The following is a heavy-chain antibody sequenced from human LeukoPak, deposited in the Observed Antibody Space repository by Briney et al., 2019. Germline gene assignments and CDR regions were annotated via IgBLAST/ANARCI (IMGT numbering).Heavy chain of an antibody. J-gene: IGHJ5*02. Sequence: PSETLSLTCAVYGGSFSGYYWSWIRQPPGKGLEWIGEINHSGSTNYNPSLKSRVTISVDTSKNQFSLKLSSVTAADTAVYYCARRRGSGGSSSWYLRGAWWFDPWGQGTLVTVSS. CDR2: INHSGST. CDR1: GGSFSGYY. V-gene: IGHV4-34*01. CDR3: ARRRGSGGSSSWYLRGAWWFDP. D-gene: IGHD6-13*01.